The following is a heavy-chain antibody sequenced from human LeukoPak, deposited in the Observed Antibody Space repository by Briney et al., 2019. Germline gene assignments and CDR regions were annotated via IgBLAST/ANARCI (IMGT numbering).Heavy chain of an antibody. CDR2: IWYDGSNK. J-gene: IGHJ4*02. CDR1: GFTFSGHG. D-gene: IGHD6-19*01. Sequence: GRSLRLSCAATGFTFSGHGMHGVRQAPGKGLEWVAVIWYDGSNKYYADSVKGRFTISRDNSENTLYLQMNSLRAEDTAVYYCARYTTGWCLQYWGQGTLVTVSS. V-gene: IGHV3-33*01. CDR3: ARYTTGWCLQY.